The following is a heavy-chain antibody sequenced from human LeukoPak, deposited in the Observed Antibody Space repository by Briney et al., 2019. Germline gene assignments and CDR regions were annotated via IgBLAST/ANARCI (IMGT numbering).Heavy chain of an antibody. CDR1: GYTLTSYG. D-gene: IGHD2-21*02. CDR2: ISAYNGHT. CDR3: ARGPAYSGGDCYFDY. Sequence: ASVKVSCKASGYTLTSYGIGWVRQAPEQGLEWMGCISAYNGHTNYAHNLQGRVTMTTDTSTSTAYMDLRSLRSDDTAVYCCARGPAYSGGDCYFDYWGQGTLVTVSS. J-gene: IGHJ4*02. V-gene: IGHV1-18*01.